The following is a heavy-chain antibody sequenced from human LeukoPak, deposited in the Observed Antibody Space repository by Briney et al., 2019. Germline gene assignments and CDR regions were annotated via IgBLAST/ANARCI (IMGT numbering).Heavy chain of an antibody. Sequence: SETLSLTCTVSGGSISSGGYYWSWIRQPPGKGLEWIGYIYHSGSTYYNPSLKSRVTISVDRSKNQFSLKLSSVTAADTAVYYCARDHYYDSSGYYWEGRAFDIWGQGTMVTVSS. CDR3: ARDHYYDSSGYYWEGRAFDI. CDR2: IYHSGST. CDR1: GGSISSGGYY. V-gene: IGHV4-30-2*01. J-gene: IGHJ3*02. D-gene: IGHD3-22*01.